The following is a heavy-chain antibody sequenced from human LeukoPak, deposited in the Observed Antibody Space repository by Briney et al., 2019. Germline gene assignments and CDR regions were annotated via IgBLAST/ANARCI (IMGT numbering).Heavy chain of an antibody. CDR1: GYTFTGYY. D-gene: IGHD4-17*01. CDR2: INPNSGGT. CDR3: ARDFLSGPGASGDYEDY. J-gene: IGHJ4*02. V-gene: IGHV1-2*02. Sequence: GASVKVSCKASGYTFTGYYMHWVRQAPGQGLEWMGWINPNSGGTNYAQKFQGRVTMTRDTSISTAYMELSRLRSDDTAVYYCARDFLSGPGASGDYEDYWGQGTLVTVSS.